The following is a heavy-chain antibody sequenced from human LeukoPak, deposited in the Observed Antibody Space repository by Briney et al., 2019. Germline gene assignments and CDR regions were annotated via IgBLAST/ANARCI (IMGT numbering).Heavy chain of an antibody. CDR3: AREYPGIAVDY. V-gene: IGHV7-4-1*02. D-gene: IGHD6-19*01. CDR1: GYTLTSYA. Sequence: ASVKVSCKASGYTLTSYAMNWVRQAPGQGLEWRGWINTNTGNPTYAQGFTGRFVFSLDTSVSTAYLQISSLKAEDTAVYYCAREYPGIAVDYWGQGTLVTVSS. CDR2: INTNTGNP. J-gene: IGHJ4*02.